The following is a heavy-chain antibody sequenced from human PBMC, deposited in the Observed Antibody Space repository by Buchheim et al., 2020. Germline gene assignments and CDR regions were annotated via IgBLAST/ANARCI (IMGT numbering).Heavy chain of an antibody. CDR2: ISASGGNT. V-gene: IGHV3-23*01. Sequence: EVHLLESGGGLVQPGGSLRLSCVASGFTFSSYAMSWVRQAPGKGLEWVSSISASGGNTHYADSVNGRFTISRDNSNNTLYLQMDSLRAGDTAVYYCAKTYDSLTGYYIGWFDPWGQGTL. J-gene: IGHJ5*02. CDR3: AKTYDSLTGYYIGWFDP. CDR1: GFTFSSYA. D-gene: IGHD3-9*01.